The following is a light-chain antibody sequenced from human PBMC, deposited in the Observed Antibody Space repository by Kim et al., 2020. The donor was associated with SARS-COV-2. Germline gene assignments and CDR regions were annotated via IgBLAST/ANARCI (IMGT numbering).Light chain of an antibody. J-gene: IGLJ2*01. CDR1: SLRNYY. CDR3: NSRDSSSNHVV. V-gene: IGLV3-19*01. CDR2: GKD. Sequence: ALGQTVRITCQGDSLRNYYASWYQQKPGQAPILVVYGKDNRPSGIPDRFSGSSSGNTASLTITGAQAEDEADYYCNSRDSSSNHVVFGGGTKLTVL.